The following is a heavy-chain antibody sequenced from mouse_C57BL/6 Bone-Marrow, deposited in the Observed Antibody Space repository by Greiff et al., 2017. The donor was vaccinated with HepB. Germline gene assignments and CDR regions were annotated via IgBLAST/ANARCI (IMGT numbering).Heavy chain of an antibody. J-gene: IGHJ1*03. Sequence: QVQLKQSGPELVKPGASVKISCKASGYAFSSSWMNWVKQRPGKGLEWIGRIYPGDGDTNYNGKFKGKATLTADKSSSTAYMQLSSLTSEDSAVYFCARTLYYYGSSSSYWYFDVWGTGTTVTVSS. CDR2: IYPGDGDT. CDR1: GYAFSSSW. V-gene: IGHV1-82*01. D-gene: IGHD1-1*01. CDR3: ARTLYYYGSSSSYWYFDV.